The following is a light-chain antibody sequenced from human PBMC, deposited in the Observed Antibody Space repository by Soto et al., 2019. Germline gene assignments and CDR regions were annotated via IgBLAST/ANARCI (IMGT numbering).Light chain of an antibody. V-gene: IGKV3-11*01. J-gene: IGKJ4*01. CDR1: QRVSSY. CDR2: DAS. CDR3: QQPSNWLLT. Sequence: EIVLTQSPATLSLSPGERATLSCRASQRVSSYLAWYQQKPGQAPRLLIYDASNRATGIPARFNGSGSGTDFTLTISSLEHEDLAVYSCQQPSNWLLTFGGGTKVEIK.